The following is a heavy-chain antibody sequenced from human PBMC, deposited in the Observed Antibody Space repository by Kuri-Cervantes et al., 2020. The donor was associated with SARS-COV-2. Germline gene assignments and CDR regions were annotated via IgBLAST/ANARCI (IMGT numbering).Heavy chain of an antibody. CDR3: ARRAGLNDRIGSSPGGYYYYYVDV. V-gene: IGHV5-51*01. Sequence: GESLKISCQGSGYSFTSYWIGWVRQMPGKGLEWMGIIYPGDSDTRYSPSFQGQVTISADKSISSAYLQWSSLKASDTAMYYCARRAGLNDRIGSSPGGYYYYYVDVWGKGTTVTVSS. CDR2: IYPGDSDT. D-gene: IGHD1-26*01. CDR1: GYSFTSYW. J-gene: IGHJ6*03.